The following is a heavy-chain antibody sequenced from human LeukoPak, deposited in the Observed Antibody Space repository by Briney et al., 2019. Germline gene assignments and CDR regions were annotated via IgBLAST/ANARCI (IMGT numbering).Heavy chain of an antibody. V-gene: IGHV3-23*01. CDR2: ISGSGGST. J-gene: IGHJ4*02. CDR3: AKDGPYYYDSSGPWFDY. D-gene: IGHD3-22*01. CDR1: GFTFSSYA. Sequence: GGSLRLSCAASGFTFSSYAMSWVRQAPGKGLEWVSAISGSGGSTYYADSVKGRFTISRNNSKNTLYLQMNSLRAEDTAVYYCAKDGPYYYDSSGPWFDYWGQGTLVTVSS.